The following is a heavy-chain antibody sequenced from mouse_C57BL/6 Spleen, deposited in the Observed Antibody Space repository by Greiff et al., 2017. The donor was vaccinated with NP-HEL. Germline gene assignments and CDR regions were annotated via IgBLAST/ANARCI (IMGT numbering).Heavy chain of an antibody. J-gene: IGHJ1*03. D-gene: IGHD4-1*01. Sequence: QVQLKQPGAELVKPGASVKLSCKASGYTFTSYWMHWVKQRPGQGLEWIGMIHPNSGSTNYNEKFKSKATLTVDKSSSTAYMQLSSLTSEDSAVYYCARATGTRYFDVWGTGTTVTVSS. CDR2: IHPNSGST. CDR1: GYTFTSYW. V-gene: IGHV1-64*01. CDR3: ARATGTRYFDV.